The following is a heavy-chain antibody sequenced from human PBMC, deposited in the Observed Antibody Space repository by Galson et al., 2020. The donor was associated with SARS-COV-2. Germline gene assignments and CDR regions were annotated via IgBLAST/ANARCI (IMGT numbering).Heavy chain of an antibody. V-gene: IGHV4-39*01. Sequence: SETLSLTCSLSGAFITRGSFYWGWIRQPPGKGLEWIGTIYYSGSTYYNSSLKSRVTISVDTSKTQFSLRLSSVTAADTAMYYCARIMQQQKVPPWYYYYMDVWGKGTTVTVSS. CDR1: GAFITRGSFY. CDR3: ARIMQQQKVPPWYYYYMDV. D-gene: IGHD6-13*01. J-gene: IGHJ6*03. CDR2: IYYSGST.